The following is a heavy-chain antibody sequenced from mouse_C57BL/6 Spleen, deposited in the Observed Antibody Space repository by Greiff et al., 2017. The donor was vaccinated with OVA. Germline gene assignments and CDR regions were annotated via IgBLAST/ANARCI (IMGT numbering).Heavy chain of an antibody. CDR1: GYSITSGYY. D-gene: IGHD1-1*01. CDR2: ISYDGSN. V-gene: IGHV3-6*01. Sequence: EVKLLESGPGLVKPSQSLSLTCSVTGYSITSGYYWNWIRQFPGNKLEWMGYISYDGSNNYNPSLKNRISITRDTSKNQFFLKLNSVTTEDTATYYCARGDYGSSSYAMDYWGQGTSVTVSS. CDR3: ARGDYGSSSYAMDY. J-gene: IGHJ4*01.